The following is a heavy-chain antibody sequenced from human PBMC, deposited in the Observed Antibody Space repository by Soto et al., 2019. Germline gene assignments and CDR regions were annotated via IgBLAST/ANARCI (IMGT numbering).Heavy chain of an antibody. D-gene: IGHD6-13*01. V-gene: IGHV1-69*12. CDR1: GGTFSSYA. CDR3: ARLRGAAAKDNYCCGMDV. Sequence: QVQLVQSGAEVKKPGSSVKVSCKASGGTFSSYAISWVRQAPGQGLEWMGGIIPIFGTANYAQKFQGRVTITADECTSTAYMGRSSLRSEDTAVYYCARLRGAAAKDNYCCGMDVWGQGTTVTVSS. CDR2: IIPIFGTA. J-gene: IGHJ6*02.